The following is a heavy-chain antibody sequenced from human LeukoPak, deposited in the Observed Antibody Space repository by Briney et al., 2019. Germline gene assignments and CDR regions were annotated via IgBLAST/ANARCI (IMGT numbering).Heavy chain of an antibody. CDR3: SRLAKCDGNCYSFDL. D-gene: IGHD2-15*01. J-gene: IGHJ4*02. V-gene: IGHV4-59*11. CDR2: IDSXXXT. CDR1: GDSITTHP. Sequence: SETLSLTCTVSGDSITTHPWSXXXQTSGKGLDYIXFIDSXXXTNYNPSLKTRAIIXSDXSTSKTSLTLNSVAAADTAVYYCSRLAKCDGNCYSFDLWGQGMLVTVSS.